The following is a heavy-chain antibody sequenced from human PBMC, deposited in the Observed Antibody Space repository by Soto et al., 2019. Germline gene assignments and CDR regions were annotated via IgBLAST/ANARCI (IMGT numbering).Heavy chain of an antibody. D-gene: IGHD5-18*01. J-gene: IGHJ6*02. V-gene: IGHV4-59*01. Sequence: PSETLSLTCTVSGGSISSYYWSWIRQPPGKGLEWIGYIYYSGSTNYNPSLKSRVTISVDTSKNQFSLKLSSVTAADTAVYYCARIIRGYSYGHGVMDVWGQRTTVTVSS. CDR2: IYYSGST. CDR1: GGSISSYY. CDR3: ARIIRGYSYGHGVMDV.